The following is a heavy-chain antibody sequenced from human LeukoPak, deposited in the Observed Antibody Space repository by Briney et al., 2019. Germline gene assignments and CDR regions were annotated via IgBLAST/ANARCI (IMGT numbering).Heavy chain of an antibody. CDR3: ARLATVALDH. CDR1: GGSISSSSYY. V-gene: IGHV4-39*01. D-gene: IGHD4-23*01. CDR2: IYYSGST. J-gene: IGHJ4*02. Sequence: SETLSLTCTVSGGSISSSSYYWGWIRQPPGKGLEWIGSIYYSGSTYYNPSLKSRVTISVDTSRNQFSLKLSSVTAADTAVYYRARLATVALDHWGQGTLVTVSS.